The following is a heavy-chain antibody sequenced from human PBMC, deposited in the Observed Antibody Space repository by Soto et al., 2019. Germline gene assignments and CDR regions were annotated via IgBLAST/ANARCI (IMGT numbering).Heavy chain of an antibody. CDR1: GFSLSTSGVS. V-gene: IGHV2-5*02. D-gene: IGHD1-20*01. CDR2: IYWDDDK. CDR3: AHRPHRAGRLPITSYFDY. J-gene: IGHJ4*02. Sequence: QITLKESGPTLVKPTQTLTLTCTFSGFSLSTSGVSVGWIRQPPGKALEWLALIYWDDDKRYSPSLKSRLTVTTDTSKKQVVLTMTNMDPVDTATYYCAHRPHRAGRLPITSYFDYWGQGTLVTVSS.